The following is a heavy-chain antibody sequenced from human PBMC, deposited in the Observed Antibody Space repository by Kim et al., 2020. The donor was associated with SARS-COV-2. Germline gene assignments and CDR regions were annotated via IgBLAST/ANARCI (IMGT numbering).Heavy chain of an antibody. CDR1: GFTFSSYS. Sequence: GGSLRLSCAASGFTFSSYSMNWVRQAPGKGLEWVSSISSSSSYIYYADSVKGRFTISRDNAKNSLYLQMNSLRAEDTAVYYCARGGATVTRFYYWGQGTLVTVSS. D-gene: IGHD4-17*01. CDR2: ISSSSSYI. V-gene: IGHV3-21*01. J-gene: IGHJ4*02. CDR3: ARGGATVTRFYY.